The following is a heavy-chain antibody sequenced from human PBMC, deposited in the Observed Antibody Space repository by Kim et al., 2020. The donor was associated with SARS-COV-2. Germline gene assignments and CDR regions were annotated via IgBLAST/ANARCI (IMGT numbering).Heavy chain of an antibody. D-gene: IGHD2-21*02. Sequence: SETLSLTCTVSGGSISSGDYYWSWIRQPTGKGLEWIGYIYYTGSSHYNPSLNSRVTISIDTSKNQFSLKLSSVTAADTAVYYCARGPPIGGGDCYSHWGQGTLGTVSS. V-gene: IGHV4-30-4*01. J-gene: IGHJ4*02. CDR2: IYYTGSS. CDR3: ARGPPIGGGDCYSH. CDR1: GGSISSGDYY.